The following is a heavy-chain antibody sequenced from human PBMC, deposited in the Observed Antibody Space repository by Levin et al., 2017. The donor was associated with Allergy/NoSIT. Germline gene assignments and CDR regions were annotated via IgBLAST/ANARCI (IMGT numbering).Heavy chain of an antibody. CDR3: ARGNQFAMDV. CDR2: INSDGRAT. J-gene: IGHJ6*02. D-gene: IGHD1-14*01. CDR1: GFTFSSYW. V-gene: IGHV3-74*01. Sequence: GGSLRLSCAASGFTFSSYWMHWVRQPPGKGLVWVSRINSDGRATNYADFVKGRLTISRDIAKNTLYLQMNSLRAEDTAVYYCARGNQFAMDVWGQGTTVTVSS.